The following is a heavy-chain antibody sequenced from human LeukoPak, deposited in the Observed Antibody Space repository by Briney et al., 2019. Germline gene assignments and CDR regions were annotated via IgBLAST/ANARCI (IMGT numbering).Heavy chain of an antibody. CDR3: ASTTVKARWFDP. D-gene: IGHD4-11*01. V-gene: IGHV4-34*01. CDR2: IDHSGST. Sequence: SETLSLTCAVYGGSFSGYYWSWIRQPPGKGLEWIGEIDHSGSTNYNPSLKSRVTISVDTSKNQFSLKLSSVTAADTAVYYCASTTVKARWFDPWGQGTLVTVSS. J-gene: IGHJ5*02. CDR1: GGSFSGYY.